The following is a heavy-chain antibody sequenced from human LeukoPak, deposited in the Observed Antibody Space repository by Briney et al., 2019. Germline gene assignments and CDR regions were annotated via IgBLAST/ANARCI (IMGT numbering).Heavy chain of an antibody. CDR2: IYYSGST. CDR1: GGSISNSNYF. D-gene: IGHD4-23*01. J-gene: IGHJ2*01. CDR3: ARGRGAIYGGNWYFDL. Sequence: PSETLSLTCTVSGGSISNSNYFWGWIRQPPGKGLEWIGSIYYSGSTHYKPSLRSRVTISVDTSKNQFSLKMSAVTAADTAVYYCARGRGAIYGGNWYFDLWGRGTLVTVSP. V-gene: IGHV4-39*01.